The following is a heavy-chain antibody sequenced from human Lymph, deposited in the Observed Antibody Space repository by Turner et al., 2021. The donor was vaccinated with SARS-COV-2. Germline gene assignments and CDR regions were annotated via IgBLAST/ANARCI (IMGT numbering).Heavy chain of an antibody. J-gene: IGHJ4*02. CDR1: GFTFDAYA. V-gene: IGHV3-9*01. Sequence: EVQLVESAGGLVQPGRSLTVSCAASGFTFDAYAMHWVRQGRGKWLEGDAGISWISGSIGDAASVKGRFTISRDNAKNTVYLKMNSLRAEDTAFYYCAKDRGGGQLVRLFDYWGQGTLVTVSS. CDR3: AKDRGGGQLVRLFDY. CDR2: ISWISGSI. D-gene: IGHD6-6*01.